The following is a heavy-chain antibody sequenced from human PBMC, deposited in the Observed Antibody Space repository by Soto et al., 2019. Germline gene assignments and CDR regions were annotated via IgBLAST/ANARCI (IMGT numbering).Heavy chain of an antibody. V-gene: IGHV4-31*03. D-gene: IGHD4-17*01. CDR3: ARDGGYGDSYFDL. Sequence: SETLSLTCTVSGGSISSGGYYWSWIRQHPGKGLEWIGYIYYSGSTYYNPSLKSRVTISVDTSKNQFSLKLSSVTAADTAVYYCARDGGYGDSYFDLWGQGTLVTVSS. CDR1: GGSISSGGYY. J-gene: IGHJ4*02. CDR2: IYYSGST.